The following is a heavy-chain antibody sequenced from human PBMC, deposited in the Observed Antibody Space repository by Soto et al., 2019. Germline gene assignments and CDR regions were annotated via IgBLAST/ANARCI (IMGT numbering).Heavy chain of an antibody. V-gene: IGHV3-48*03. CDR1: GFTFSSYE. J-gene: IGHJ6*01. Sequence: EVQLVESGGGLVQPEGSLRLSCAASGFTFSSYEMNWVRQAPGKGLEWVSYISSSGSTIYYADSVKGRFTISRDNAKNSLYLQMNSLRAEDTAVYYCARDRNCTNGVCFNYYYGMDVW. CDR3: ARDRNCTNGVCFNYYYGMDV. D-gene: IGHD2-8*01. CDR2: ISSSGSTI.